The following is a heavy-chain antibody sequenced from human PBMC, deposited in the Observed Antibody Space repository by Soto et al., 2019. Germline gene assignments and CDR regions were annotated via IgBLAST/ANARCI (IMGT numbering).Heavy chain of an antibody. V-gene: IGHV4-59*01. D-gene: IGHD4-17*01. Sequence: QVQLQESGPGLVKPSETLSLTCSVSGGSISSYYWTWIRQPPGKRLEWIGYIYYSGSTNYNPSLKSRSTISVDTSKNQFSMKPNSVTAADTAVYYCAREVQYGDYYYYYMDVWGKGTTVTLSS. J-gene: IGHJ6*03. CDR2: IYYSGST. CDR3: AREVQYGDYYYYYMDV. CDR1: GGSISSYY.